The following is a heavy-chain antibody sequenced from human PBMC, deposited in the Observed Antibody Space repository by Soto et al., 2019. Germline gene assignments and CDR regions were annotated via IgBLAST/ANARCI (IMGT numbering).Heavy chain of an antibody. V-gene: IGHV3-30-3*01. J-gene: IGHJ4*02. Sequence: GGSLRLSCAASGFTFSDYSMHWVRQAPGKGLEWVAVISYDGSNKYYADSVKGRFTISRDNSKNTLYLQMDNLRADDTALYYCARERSRLDYWGQGTLVTVSS. CDR3: ARERSRLDY. CDR2: ISYDGSNK. CDR1: GFTFSDYS.